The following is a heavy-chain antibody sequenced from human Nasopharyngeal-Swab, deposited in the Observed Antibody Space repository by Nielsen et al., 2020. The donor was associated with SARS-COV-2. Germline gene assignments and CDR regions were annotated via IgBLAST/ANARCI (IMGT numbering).Heavy chain of an antibody. CDR2: IYSGGST. CDR1: GFTVSSNY. Sequence: GGSLRLSCAASGFTVSSNYMSWVRQAPGKGLEWVSVIYSGGSTYYADSVKGRFTISRNNSKNTLYLQMNSLRAEDTAVYYCARYSSSWYYFDYWGQGTLVTVSS. J-gene: IGHJ4*02. V-gene: IGHV3-66*02. CDR3: ARYSSSWYYFDY. D-gene: IGHD6-13*01.